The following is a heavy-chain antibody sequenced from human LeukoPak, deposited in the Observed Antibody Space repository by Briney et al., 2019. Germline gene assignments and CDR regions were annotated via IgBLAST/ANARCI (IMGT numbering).Heavy chain of an antibody. Sequence: PGGSLRLSCEASGLTFSSYDMSWLRQASGKGLEWVSGISGSGGSTYYTDSVKGRFTISRDNSKNTLYLQMNSLRAEDTAVYYCAKDSRVTRAYSSSMPDAFDICGQGTMVTVSS. J-gene: IGHJ3*02. CDR1: GLTFSSYD. V-gene: IGHV3-23*01. CDR2: ISGSGGST. CDR3: AKDSRVTRAYSSSMPDAFDI. D-gene: IGHD2-2*01.